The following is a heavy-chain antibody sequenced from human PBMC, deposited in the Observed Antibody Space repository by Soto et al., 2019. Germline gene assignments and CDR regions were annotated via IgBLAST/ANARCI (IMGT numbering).Heavy chain of an antibody. V-gene: IGHV1-18*01. CDR1: GYTFVSYG. D-gene: IGHD2-2*01. CDR2: ISPGSGNI. Sequence: ASVKVSCKTSGYTFVSYGINWVRQAPGQGLEWMGWISPGSGNIIYAQKFQGRVTLTTDTSTSTVFMDLRSLRFDDTAVYYCARDLMYTSSPDSWFDPWGQVTLVTVS. J-gene: IGHJ5*02. CDR3: ARDLMYTSSPDSWFDP.